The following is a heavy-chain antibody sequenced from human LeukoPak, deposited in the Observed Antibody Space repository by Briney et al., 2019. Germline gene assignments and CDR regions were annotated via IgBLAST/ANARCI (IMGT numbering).Heavy chain of an antibody. Sequence: SGGSLRPSCAASGFTFSSYWMSWVRQAPGKGLEWVANIKQDGSEKYYVDSVKGRFTISRDNAKNSLYLQMNSLRAEDTAVYYCARDFNILLWFGESTYGMDVWGQGTTVTASS. CDR1: GFTFSSYW. V-gene: IGHV3-7*01. D-gene: IGHD3-10*01. J-gene: IGHJ6*02. CDR3: ARDFNILLWFGESTYGMDV. CDR2: IKQDGSEK.